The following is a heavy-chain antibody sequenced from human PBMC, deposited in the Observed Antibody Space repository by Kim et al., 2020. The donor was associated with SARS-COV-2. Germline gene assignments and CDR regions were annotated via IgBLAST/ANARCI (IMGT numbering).Heavy chain of an antibody. D-gene: IGHD3-22*01. J-gene: IGHJ4*02. V-gene: IGHV3-9*01. Sequence: ADSVKGRFTISRDNAKNSLYLQMNSLRAEDTALYYCAKVRGRLLLYYFDYWGQGTLVTVSS. CDR3: AKVRGRLLLYYFDY.